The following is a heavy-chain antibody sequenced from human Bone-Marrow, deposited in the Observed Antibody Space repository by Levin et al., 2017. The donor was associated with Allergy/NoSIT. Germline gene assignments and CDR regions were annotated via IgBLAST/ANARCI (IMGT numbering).Heavy chain of an antibody. Sequence: GASVKVSCAASGFIFRNYAMNWVRQAPGKGLEWVSQISGSGGNTHYADSVKGRFTFPRDNSKNTLYLQMNSLRVEDTAVYYCAGYDTSAYHSPFDYWGQGNLVTVSS. CDR1: GFIFRNYA. J-gene: IGHJ4*02. CDR2: ISGSGGNT. V-gene: IGHV3-23*01. CDR3: AGYDTSAYHSPFDY. D-gene: IGHD3-22*01.